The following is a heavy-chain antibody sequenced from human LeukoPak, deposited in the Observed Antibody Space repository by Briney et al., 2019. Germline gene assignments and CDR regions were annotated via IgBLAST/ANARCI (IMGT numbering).Heavy chain of an antibody. CDR2: INPSGGST. V-gene: IGHV1-46*01. CDR1: GYTFTSYY. CDR3: ARDPSIAVAGTGVDFDY. Sequence: ASVKVSCKASGYTFTSYYIHWVRQAPGQGLEWMGIINPSGGSTSYAQKFQGRVTMTRDTSTSTVYMELSSLRSEDTAVYYCARDPSIAVAGTGVDFDYWGQGTLVTVSS. D-gene: IGHD6-19*01. J-gene: IGHJ4*02.